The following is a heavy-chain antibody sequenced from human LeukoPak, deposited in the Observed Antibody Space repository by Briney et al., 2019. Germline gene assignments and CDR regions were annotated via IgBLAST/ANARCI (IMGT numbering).Heavy chain of an antibody. CDR1: GFTFSSYG. V-gene: IGHV3-30*18. CDR2: ISYDGGNK. Sequence: GSLRLSCAASGFTFSSYGMHWVRQAPGKGLEWVAVISYDGGNKYYADSVKGRFTISRDNSKNTLYLQMNSLRAEDTAVYYCAKNPYYYGSGSINWFDPWGQGTLVTVSS. J-gene: IGHJ5*02. CDR3: AKNPYYYGSGSINWFDP. D-gene: IGHD3-10*01.